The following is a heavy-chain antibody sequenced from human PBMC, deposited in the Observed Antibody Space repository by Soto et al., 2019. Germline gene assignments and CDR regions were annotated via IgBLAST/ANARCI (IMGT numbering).Heavy chain of an antibody. J-gene: IGHJ6*02. CDR3: ARDTIIPNGMDV. CDR1: GYIFTSYG. Sequence: ASVKVSCKASGYIFTSYGMHWVRQAPGQRPEWMRWINVGNGNTKYSQKFQDRVTITRDTSASTAYMELSSLKSEDTAVYYCARDTIIPNGMDVWGQGTTVTSP. V-gene: IGHV1-3*01. CDR2: INVGNGNT. D-gene: IGHD3-10*01.